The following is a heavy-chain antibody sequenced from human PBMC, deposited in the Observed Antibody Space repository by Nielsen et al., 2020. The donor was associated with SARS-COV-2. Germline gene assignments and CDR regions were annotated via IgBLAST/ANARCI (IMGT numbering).Heavy chain of an antibody. CDR1: GGSISSSTYY. J-gene: IGHJ4*02. D-gene: IGHD6-13*01. V-gene: IGHV4-39*01. Sequence: SETLSLTCTVSGGSISSSTYYWGWIRQPPGKGLEWIGNISYSGGTYYKPSLKRRVTISVDTSKNQFSLKLSSVTAADTAVYYCAMGSAGYLDYWGQGTLVTVSS. CDR3: AMGSAGYLDY. CDR2: ISYSGGT.